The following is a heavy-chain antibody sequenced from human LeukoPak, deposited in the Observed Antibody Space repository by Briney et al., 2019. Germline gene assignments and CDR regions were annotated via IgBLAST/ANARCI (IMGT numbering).Heavy chain of an antibody. CDR1: GFTFSSYG. Sequence: GGSLRLSCAASGFTFSSYGMSWVRQAPGKGLEWVSAISGSGGSTYYADSVKGRFTISRDNAKNSLYLQMNSLRAEDTAVYYCARIVMGNYYDSSGRLMAPWGQGTLVTVSS. J-gene: IGHJ5*02. V-gene: IGHV3-23*01. D-gene: IGHD3-22*01. CDR3: ARIVMGNYYDSSGRLMAP. CDR2: ISGSGGST.